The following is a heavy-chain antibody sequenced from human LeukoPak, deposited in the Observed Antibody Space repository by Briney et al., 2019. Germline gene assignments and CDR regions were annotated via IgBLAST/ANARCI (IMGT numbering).Heavy chain of an antibody. V-gene: IGHV4-59*08. CDR2: IYYSGST. D-gene: IGHD6-25*01. CDR1: GGSISSYY. CDR3: ARGIAIAAAPERVFDI. Sequence: SETLSLTCTVSGGSISSYYWSWIRQPPGKGLEWIGYIYYSGSTNYNPSLKSRVTISVDTSKNQFSLKLSPVTAADTAVYYCARGIAIAAAPERVFDIWGQGTMVTVSS. J-gene: IGHJ3*02.